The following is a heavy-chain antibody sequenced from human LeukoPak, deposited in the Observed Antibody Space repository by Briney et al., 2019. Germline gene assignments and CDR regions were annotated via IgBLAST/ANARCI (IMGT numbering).Heavy chain of an antibody. Sequence: GGSLRLSCAASGFTFSDYGMHWVRQAPGRGLEWGALISGDTSNKYYADSVKGRFTISRDTSKNTVYLQMDSLRADDTAVYYCVKDRRGTWSFDYWGQGTLVTVSS. CDR1: GFTFSDYG. CDR3: VKDRRGTWSFDY. J-gene: IGHJ4*02. CDR2: ISGDTSNK. D-gene: IGHD2-8*02. V-gene: IGHV3-30*18.